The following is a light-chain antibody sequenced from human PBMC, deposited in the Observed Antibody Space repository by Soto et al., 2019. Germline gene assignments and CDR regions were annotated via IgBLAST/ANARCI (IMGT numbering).Light chain of an antibody. Sequence: EIVLTQSPGTLSLSPGERATLSCRASQTVSSSYLAWYQQKPGQAPRLLIYGASTRATGIPGRFSGSASGTDFTLTISNLEPEDFAVYYCQQHISWPLTFGGGTKVEIK. CDR1: QTVSSSY. CDR3: QQHISWPLT. V-gene: IGKV3-20*01. J-gene: IGKJ4*01. CDR2: GAS.